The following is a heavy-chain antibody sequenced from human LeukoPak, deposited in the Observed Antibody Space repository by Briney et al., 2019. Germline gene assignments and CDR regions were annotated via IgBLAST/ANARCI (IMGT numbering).Heavy chain of an antibody. CDR1: GFTHSSYA. D-gene: IGHD3-10*01. J-gene: IGHJ4*02. Sequence: GGSVTLLCAASGFTHSSYAMSWVRQAPAKGLEWVSALSGSGGSTYYADSVKGRFTISRDNSKNTLYLQMNSLRAEDTAVYYCAKGFRVGSYFDYWGQGTLVTVSS. V-gene: IGHV3-23*01. CDR2: LSGSGGST. CDR3: AKGFRVGSYFDY.